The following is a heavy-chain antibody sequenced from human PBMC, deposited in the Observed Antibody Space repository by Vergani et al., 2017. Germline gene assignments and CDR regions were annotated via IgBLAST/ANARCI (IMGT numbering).Heavy chain of an antibody. Sequence: QVQLVQSGAEVKKPGSSVKVSCKASGSTFSSYAISWVRQAPGQGLEWMGRIIPIFGTANYAQKFQGRVTITADESTSTAYMELSSLRSEDTAVYYCASASIAVAGNTGDAFDIWGQGTMVTVSS. CDR3: ASASIAVAGNTGDAFDI. V-gene: IGHV1-69*13. CDR1: GSTFSSYA. CDR2: IIPIFGTA. D-gene: IGHD6-19*01. J-gene: IGHJ3*02.